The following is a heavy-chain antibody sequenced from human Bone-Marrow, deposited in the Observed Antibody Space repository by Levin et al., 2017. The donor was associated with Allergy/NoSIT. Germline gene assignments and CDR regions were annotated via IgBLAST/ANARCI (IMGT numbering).Heavy chain of an antibody. CDR1: GGSISSYY. D-gene: IGHD2-8*01. V-gene: IGHV4-59*08. CDR2: IYYSGST. Sequence: SETLSLTCTVSGGSISSYYWSWIRQPPGKGLEWIGYIYYSGSTNYNPSLKSRVTISVDTSKNQFSLKLSSVTAADTAVYYCARHGPDGILQGWFDPWGQGTLVTVSS. CDR3: ARHGPDGILQGWFDP. J-gene: IGHJ5*02.